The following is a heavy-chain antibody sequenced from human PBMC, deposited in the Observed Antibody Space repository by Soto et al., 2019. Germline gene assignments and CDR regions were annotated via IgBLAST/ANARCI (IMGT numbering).Heavy chain of an antibody. Sequence: ASVKVSCKASGYTFTGYYIHWVRQAPGQGLEWMGIINPIVGTTSYAQKFQGRVTMTRDTSTSTVYMEVSSLRSEDTAVYYCARDHWTPRPSLYGMDVWGQGTTVTVSS. CDR1: GYTFTGYY. CDR2: INPIVGTT. CDR3: ARDHWTPRPSLYGMDV. V-gene: IGHV1-46*01. J-gene: IGHJ6*02. D-gene: IGHD6-6*01.